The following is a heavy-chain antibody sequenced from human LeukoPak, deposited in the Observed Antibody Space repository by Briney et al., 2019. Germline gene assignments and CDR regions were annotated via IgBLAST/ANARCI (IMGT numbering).Heavy chain of an antibody. CDR2: ISHDGTT. D-gene: IGHD3-16*01. J-gene: IGHJ4*02. CDR3: TRENRHFCPFGF. CDR1: GGSIYITNH. V-gene: IGHV4-4*02. Sequence: PSETLSLPYGVCGGSIYITNHRSWVRQAPGKGLEWIGEISHDGTTNYRPSLRSRVAMSFDRANNQFSLSLTSVTAADTAVYYCTRENRHFCPFGFWGQGVLVTVSS.